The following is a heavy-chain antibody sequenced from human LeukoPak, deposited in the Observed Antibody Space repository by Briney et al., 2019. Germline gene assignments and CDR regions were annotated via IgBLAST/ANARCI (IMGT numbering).Heavy chain of an antibody. V-gene: IGHV3-23*01. Sequence: GGSLRLSCAASGFTFNSYAMSWVRQAPGKGLEWVSAISGSGGSTYYADSVKGRFTISRDNSKNTLYLQMNSLRAEDTAVYYCAKADGRYCSGGSCPQDYWGQGTLVTVSS. J-gene: IGHJ4*02. CDR2: ISGSGGST. D-gene: IGHD2-15*01. CDR1: GFTFNSYA. CDR3: AKADGRYCSGGSCPQDY.